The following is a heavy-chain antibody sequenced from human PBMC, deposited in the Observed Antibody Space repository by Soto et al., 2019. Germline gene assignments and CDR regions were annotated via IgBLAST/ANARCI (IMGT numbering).Heavy chain of an antibody. CDR1: VGSISSGGYY. Sequence: SETLSLTCTVSVGSISSGGYYWSWIRQHPWKFLEWIVDIYYRVXTXYNPSLKXXFTISLYASNKXFSLNXTSLTAADTAVYYCARSIAPWRQGTLVTVSS. V-gene: IGHV4-31*03. CDR3: ARSIAP. J-gene: IGHJ5*02. CDR2: IYYRVXT.